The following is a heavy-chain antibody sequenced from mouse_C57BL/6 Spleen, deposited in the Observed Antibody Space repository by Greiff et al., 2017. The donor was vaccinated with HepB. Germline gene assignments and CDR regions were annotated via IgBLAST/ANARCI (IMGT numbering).Heavy chain of an antibody. CDR3: ARCHYGNYRRFAY. J-gene: IGHJ3*01. CDR2: INPNNGGT. CDR1: GYTFTDYY. V-gene: IGHV1-26*01. D-gene: IGHD2-1*01. Sequence: VQLQQSGPELVKPGASVKISCKASGYTFTDYYMNWVKQSHGKSLEWIGDINPNNGGTSYNQKFKGKATLTVDKSSSTAYMELRSLTSEDSAVYYCARCHYGNYRRFAYWGQGTLVTVSA.